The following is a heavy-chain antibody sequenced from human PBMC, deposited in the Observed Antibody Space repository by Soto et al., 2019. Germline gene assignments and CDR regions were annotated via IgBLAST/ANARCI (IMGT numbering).Heavy chain of an antibody. Sequence: SVKVSCKASGGTFSSYAISWVRQAPGQGLEWMGGIIPIFGTANYAQKFQGRVTITADESTSTAYMELSSLRSEDTAVYYCARDRESTTYYDDSSGYPEAFDIWGKGTMVT. CDR2: IIPIFGTA. CDR1: GGTFSSYA. D-gene: IGHD3-22*01. CDR3: ARDRESTTYYDDSSGYPEAFDI. V-gene: IGHV1-69*13. J-gene: IGHJ3*02.